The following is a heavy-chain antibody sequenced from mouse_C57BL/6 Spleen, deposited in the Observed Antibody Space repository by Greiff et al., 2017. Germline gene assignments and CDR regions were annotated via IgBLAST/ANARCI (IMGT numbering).Heavy chain of an antibody. D-gene: IGHD1-1*01. J-gene: IGHJ4*01. CDR3: AKEEYDDSSDAMDY. CDR1: GFSLTSYG. V-gene: IGHV2-5*01. CDR2: IWRGGST. Sequence: QVQLKESGPGLVQPSPSLSITCTVSGFSLTSYGVHWVRQSPGKGLEWLGVIWRGGSTDYNAAFMSRLSITKDNSNSQVFFKMNSLQADDTAIYYCAKEEYDDSSDAMDYWGQGTSVTVSS.